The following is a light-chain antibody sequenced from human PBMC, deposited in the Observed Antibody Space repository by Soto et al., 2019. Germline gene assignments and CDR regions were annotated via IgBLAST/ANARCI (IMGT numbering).Light chain of an antibody. CDR3: QQYNNWPSWT. CDR1: QSVSSN. Sequence: IVMTQSPATLSVSTGERATLSCRASQSVSSNLAWYQQKPGQAPRLLIYGASTRATGIPARFSGSGSGTEFTLTISSLQSEDFAVYYCQQYNNWPSWTFGQGTKVDI. V-gene: IGKV3-15*01. CDR2: GAS. J-gene: IGKJ1*01.